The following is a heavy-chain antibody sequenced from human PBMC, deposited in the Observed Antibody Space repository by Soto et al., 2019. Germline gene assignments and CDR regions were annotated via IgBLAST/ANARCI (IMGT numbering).Heavy chain of an antibody. CDR2: VYHSGST. J-gene: IGHJ4*02. CDR3: ATRAPIDGDPY. V-gene: IGHV4-4*02. D-gene: IGHD4-17*01. CDR1: GDSISSPTW. Sequence: QVQLQESDPGLVKPSETLSLTCDVSGDSISSPTWWTWVRQPPGKGLEWIGEVYHSGSTNYNSSHKSRVTRSVDKSKNQFSLRLTSVTAADTAVYYCATRAPIDGDPYWGQGTLVTVSS.